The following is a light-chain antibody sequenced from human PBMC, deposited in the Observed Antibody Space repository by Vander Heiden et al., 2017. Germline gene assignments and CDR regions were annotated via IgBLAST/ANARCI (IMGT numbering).Light chain of an antibody. CDR1: QRRSKK. Sequence: DIQTTQPPSCLSASVGDRVTITCRASQRRSKKLNWYQQKPGKAPKLLIYAASYLQSEVPSSFSGSGSETEFTLTISSLQPEDVATYYCQRSYSIPLFTFGPGTKVDIK. V-gene: IGKV1-39*01. CDR2: AAS. J-gene: IGKJ3*01. CDR3: QRSYSIPLFT.